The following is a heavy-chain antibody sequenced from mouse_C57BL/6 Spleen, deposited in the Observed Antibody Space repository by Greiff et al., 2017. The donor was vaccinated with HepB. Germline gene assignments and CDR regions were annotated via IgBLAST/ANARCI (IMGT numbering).Heavy chain of an antibody. CDR1: GYSFTGYY. V-gene: IGHV1-42*01. CDR3: ALITAVVATDYYAMDY. D-gene: IGHD1-1*01. CDR2: INPSTGGT. Sequence: EVQLQQSGPELVKPGASVKISCKASGYSFTGYYMNWVKQSPEKSLEWIGEINPSTGGTTYNQKFKAKATLTVDKSSSTAYMQLKSLTYEDSAVYYCALITAVVATDYYAMDYWGQGTSVTVSS. J-gene: IGHJ4*01.